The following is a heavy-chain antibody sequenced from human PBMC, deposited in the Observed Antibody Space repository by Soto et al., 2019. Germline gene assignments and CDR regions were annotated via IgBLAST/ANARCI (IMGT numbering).Heavy chain of an antibody. J-gene: IGHJ4*02. CDR2: INQEASQK. Sequence: GGSLRLSCSASGFTVSRYWTAWVRQAPGKGLEWVANINQEASQKLYVDYVRGRFTISRDNAKNSVYVQMNNLRPADTTVYYCAKTGYNDWDLDYWGQGTVVTVSS. CDR3: AKTGYNDWDLDY. V-gene: IGHV3-7*01. CDR1: GFTVSRYW. D-gene: IGHD3-9*01.